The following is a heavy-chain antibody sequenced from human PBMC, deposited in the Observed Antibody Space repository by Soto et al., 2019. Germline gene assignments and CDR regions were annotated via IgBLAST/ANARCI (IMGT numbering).Heavy chain of an antibody. J-gene: IGHJ4*02. CDR1: GGSFHNYV. D-gene: IGHD3-10*02. CDR3: ATRLCIGRGLCAFVY. Sequence: GSSVKFSCKASGGSFHNYVVTWVRQAPVQGLEWLGGLIPMFGTVNYSPKFQGRLTITADECTSTFHMELGSLTSDDTALYFCATRLCIGRGLCAFVYRGQGALVTISS. CDR2: LIPMFGTV. V-gene: IGHV1-69*13.